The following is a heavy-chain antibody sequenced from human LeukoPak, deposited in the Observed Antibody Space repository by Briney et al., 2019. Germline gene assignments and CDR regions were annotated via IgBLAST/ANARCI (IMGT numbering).Heavy chain of an antibody. J-gene: IGHJ6*03. V-gene: IGHV3-7*03. CDR2: INSDGSEE. D-gene: IGHD3-16*01. Sequence: GGSLRLSCAVSGFTFSGFWMSWSRQAPGKGLEWVASINSDGSEEYYADVVKGRFTISRDNAKNSLYLQMSNLRAEDTAVYFWARGGVLAVGGKGATVTVS. CDR1: GFTFSGFW. CDR3: ARGGVLAV.